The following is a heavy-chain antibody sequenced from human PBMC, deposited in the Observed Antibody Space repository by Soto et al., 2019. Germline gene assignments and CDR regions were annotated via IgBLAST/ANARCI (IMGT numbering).Heavy chain of an antibody. Sequence: QVQLVESGGGLVKPGGSLRLSCAVSGFTFSDYYMTWIRQAPGKGLEWVSYISSSTSHTNYADSVKGRFTISRDNAKNSLFLQMSRLRAEDTAVYYWARGRGAAAAYFDFWGQGTLVTVSS. D-gene: IGHD6-13*01. CDR2: ISSSTSHT. CDR3: ARGRGAAAAYFDF. J-gene: IGHJ4*02. CDR1: GFTFSDYY. V-gene: IGHV3-11*05.